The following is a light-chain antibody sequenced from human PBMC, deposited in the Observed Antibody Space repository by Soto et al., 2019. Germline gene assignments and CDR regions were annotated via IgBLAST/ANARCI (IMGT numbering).Light chain of an antibody. J-gene: IGLJ3*02. CDR2: ANT. V-gene: IGLV1-40*01. Sequence: QLVLTQSPPVSGAPGQRVTISCTGSSSNIGAGYDVHWYQQFPGTAPKLLIYANTNRPSGVPDRFSGSKSGTSASLAITGLQPEDEADYYCQSYDSSLSGLGVFGGGTKLTVL. CDR1: SSNIGAGYD. CDR3: QSYDSSLSGLGV.